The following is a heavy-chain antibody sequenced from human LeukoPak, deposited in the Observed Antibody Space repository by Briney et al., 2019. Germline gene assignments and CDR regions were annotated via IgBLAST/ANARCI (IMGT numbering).Heavy chain of an antibody. D-gene: IGHD3-9*01. J-gene: IGHJ4*02. CDR3: ATGNDILTSFYE. V-gene: IGHV3-9*01. CDR1: GGTFDDYA. Sequence: GRSLRPSCVLSGGTFDDYAMHWVRQSPGRGLEWVSGISWNSVDVVYTASVRGRFTISRDNAKNSSYLQMNNLRPEDTALYYCATGNDILTSFYEWGLGTLVTVSS. CDR2: ISWNSVDV.